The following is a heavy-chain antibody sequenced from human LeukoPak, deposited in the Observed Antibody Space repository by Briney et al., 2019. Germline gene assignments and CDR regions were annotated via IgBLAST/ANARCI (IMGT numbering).Heavy chain of an antibody. CDR2: ISGSGGST. J-gene: IGHJ4*02. V-gene: IGHV3-23*01. CDR3: AKDLSHYYDSSGYSFPAA. Sequence: PGGSLRLSCAASGFTFSSYGMHWVRQAPGKGLEWVSAISGSGGSTYYADSVKGRFTISRDNSKNTLYLQMNSLRAEDTAVYYCAKDLSHYYDSSGYSFPAAWGQGTLVTVSS. CDR1: GFTFSSYG. D-gene: IGHD3-22*01.